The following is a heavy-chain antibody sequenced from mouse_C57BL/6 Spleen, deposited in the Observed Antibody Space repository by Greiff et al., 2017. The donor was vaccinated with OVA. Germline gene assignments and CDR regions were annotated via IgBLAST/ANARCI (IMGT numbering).Heavy chain of an antibody. CDR1: GYTFTSYW. CDR3: ARSETSYYSNYEYFDY. D-gene: IGHD2-5*01. CDR2: INPSSGYT. V-gene: IGHV1-7*01. J-gene: IGHJ2*01. Sequence: QVQLQQSGADLAKPGASVKLSCKASGYTFTSYWMHWVKQRPGQGLEWIGYINPSSGYTKYNQKFKDKATLTADKSSSTAYMQLSSLTYEDSAVYYCARSETSYYSNYEYFDYWGKGTTLTVSS.